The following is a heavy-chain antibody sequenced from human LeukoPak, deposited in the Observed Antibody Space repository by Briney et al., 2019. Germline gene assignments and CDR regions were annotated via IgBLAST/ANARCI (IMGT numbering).Heavy chain of an antibody. Sequence: AGGSLRLSCTASGFTFSNYAMSWVRQAPGKGLEWVSYISSSSSTIYYADSVKGRFTISRDNAKNSLYLQMNSLRAEDTAVYYCARDSYGHDYWGQGTLVTVSS. CDR1: GFTFSNYA. CDR2: ISSSSSTI. J-gene: IGHJ4*02. CDR3: ARDSYGHDY. V-gene: IGHV3-48*01. D-gene: IGHD5-18*01.